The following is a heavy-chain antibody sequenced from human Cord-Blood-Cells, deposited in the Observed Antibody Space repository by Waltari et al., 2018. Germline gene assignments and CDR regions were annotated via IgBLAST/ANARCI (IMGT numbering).Heavy chain of an antibody. CDR2: IIPIFGTA. J-gene: IGHJ6*02. CDR1: GGTFSSYA. D-gene: IGHD3-10*01. CDR3: ARVSDYYGSGSYYYYYGMDV. Sequence: QVQLVQSGAEVKKPGSSVKVSCKASGGTFSSYAISWVRQATGQGLEWMGGIIPIFGTANYAQKFQGRVTITADKSTSTAYMELSSLRSEDTAVYYCARVSDYYGSGSYYYYYGMDVWGQGTTVTVSS. V-gene: IGHV1-69*06.